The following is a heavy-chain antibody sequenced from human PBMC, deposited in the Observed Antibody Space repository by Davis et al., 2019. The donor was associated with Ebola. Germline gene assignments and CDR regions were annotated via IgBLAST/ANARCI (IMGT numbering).Heavy chain of an antibody. Sequence: PGGSLRLSCAASGFTFSSYWMSWVRQAPGKGLEWVANIKQDGSEKYYVDSVKGRFTISRDNAKNSLYLQMNSLRAEDTAVYYCARDARGYSSGWYGFYWYFDLWGRGTLVTVSS. CDR1: GFTFSSYW. V-gene: IGHV3-7*01. CDR2: IKQDGSEK. CDR3: ARDARGYSSGWYGFYWYFDL. J-gene: IGHJ2*01. D-gene: IGHD6-19*01.